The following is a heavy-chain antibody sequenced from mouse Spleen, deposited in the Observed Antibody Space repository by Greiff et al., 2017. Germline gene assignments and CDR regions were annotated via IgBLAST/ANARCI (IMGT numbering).Heavy chain of an antibody. D-gene: IGHD4-1*01. CDR1: GFSLTSYG. CDR3: ARKGTGTWNFDV. J-gene: IGHJ1*03. CDR2: IWSGGST. V-gene: IGHV2-2*01. Sequence: QVQLQQSGPGLVQPSQSLSITCTVSGFSLTSYGVHWVRQSPGKGLEWLGVIWSGGSTDYNAAFISRLSISKDNSKSQVFFKMNSLQADDTAIYYCARKGTGTWNFDVWGTGTTVTVSS.